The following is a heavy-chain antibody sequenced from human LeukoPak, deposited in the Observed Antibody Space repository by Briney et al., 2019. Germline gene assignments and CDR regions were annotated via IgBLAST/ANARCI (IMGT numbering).Heavy chain of an antibody. J-gene: IGHJ4*02. V-gene: IGHV5-51*01. CDR3: ARRRDLYSGSYYPFDY. CDR2: IY. D-gene: IGHD1-26*01. CDR1: GYRFTNYW. Sequence: GESLKISCKGSGYRFTNYWIGWVRQMPGKGLEWMGIIYSPSFQGQVTISADKSISTAYPQWSSLKASDTAMYYCARRRDLYSGSYYPFDYWGQGTLVTVSS.